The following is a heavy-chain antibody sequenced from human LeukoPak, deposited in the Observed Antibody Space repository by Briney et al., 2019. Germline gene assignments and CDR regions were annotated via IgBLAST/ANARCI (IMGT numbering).Heavy chain of an antibody. V-gene: IGHV3-66*01. CDR3: ARWDDYGYFDY. CDR1: GFDISYNY. D-gene: IGHD4-17*01. J-gene: IGHJ4*02. Sequence: GGSLRLFCVASGFDISYNYVGWVRQAPGKGLEWLSVIYTGGDTYYADSVRGRFTISRDNSKNTLYLQMNSLRAEDTAVYYCARWDDYGYFDYWGQGTLVTVSP. CDR2: IYTGGDT.